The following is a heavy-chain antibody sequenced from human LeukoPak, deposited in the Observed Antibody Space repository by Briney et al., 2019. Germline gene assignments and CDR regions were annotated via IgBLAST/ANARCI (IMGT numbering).Heavy chain of an antibody. CDR1: GGSISYY. CDR2: ISDIGSI. CDR3: AGHHPRNTVDF. J-gene: IGHJ4*02. Sequence: SETLSLTCTVSGGSISYYWSWIRQPPGKGLEWIAYISDIGSINYNPSLKSRVTISLDTSKDQFSLKLSSVTAADTAVYYCAGHHPRNTVDFWGQGTLVTVSS. D-gene: IGHD2/OR15-2a*01. V-gene: IGHV4-59*08.